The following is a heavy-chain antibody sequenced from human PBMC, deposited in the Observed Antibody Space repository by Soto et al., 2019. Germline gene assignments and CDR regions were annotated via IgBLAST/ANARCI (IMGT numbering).Heavy chain of an antibody. CDR2: ISSTSSNI. CDR3: ARGLLIGYCSGGSCYSEADY. CDR1: GFTFSSYS. D-gene: IGHD2-15*01. Sequence: EVQLVESGGGLVQPGGSLRLSCAASGFTFSSYSMNWVRQAPGKGLEWVSYISSTSSNIHYADSVKGRFTISRDNAKNSLYLQMNSLRAEDTAVYYCARGLLIGYCSGGSCYSEADYWGQGTLVTVSS. V-gene: IGHV3-48*01. J-gene: IGHJ4*02.